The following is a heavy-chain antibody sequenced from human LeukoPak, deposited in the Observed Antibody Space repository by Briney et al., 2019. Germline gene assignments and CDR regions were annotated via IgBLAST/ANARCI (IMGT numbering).Heavy chain of an antibody. Sequence: SQTLSLTCDISGDSVSSNSAAWNWIRQSPSRGLEWLGRTYYRSKWFDDYAESVKSRITINPDTSKNQFSLQLNSVTPEDTAVYYCVRDLGYSSTFLAFDIWGQGTMVTVSS. CDR3: VRDLGYSSTFLAFDI. CDR2: TYYRSKWFD. V-gene: IGHV6-1*01. D-gene: IGHD6-13*01. J-gene: IGHJ3*02. CDR1: GDSVSSNSAA.